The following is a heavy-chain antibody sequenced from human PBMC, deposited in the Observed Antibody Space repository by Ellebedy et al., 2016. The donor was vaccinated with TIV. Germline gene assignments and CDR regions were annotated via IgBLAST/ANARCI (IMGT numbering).Heavy chain of an antibody. CDR1: GFTFSSYG. Sequence: GESLKISXAASGFTFSSYGMHWVRQAPGKGLEWVAVISYDGSNKYYADSVKGRFTISRDNSKNTLYLQMNSLRAEDTAVYYCAKSAGRDFDYWGQGTLVTVSS. CDR2: ISYDGSNK. CDR3: AKSAGRDFDY. V-gene: IGHV3-30*18. J-gene: IGHJ4*02.